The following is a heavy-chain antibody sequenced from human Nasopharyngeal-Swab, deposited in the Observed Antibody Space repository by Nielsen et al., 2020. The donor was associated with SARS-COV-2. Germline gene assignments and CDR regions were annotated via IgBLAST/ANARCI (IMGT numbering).Heavy chain of an antibody. V-gene: IGHV3-21*01. CDR3: ARVGLHYYDSSGPFDY. D-gene: IGHD3-22*01. CDR2: ISSSSSYI. J-gene: IGHJ4*02. CDR1: GFTFSSYS. Sequence: GESLKISCAASGFTFSSYSMNWVRQAPGKGLEWVSSISSSSSYIYYADSVKGRFTISRDNAKNSLYLQMNSLRAEDTAVYYCARVGLHYYDSSGPFDYWGQGTLVTVSS.